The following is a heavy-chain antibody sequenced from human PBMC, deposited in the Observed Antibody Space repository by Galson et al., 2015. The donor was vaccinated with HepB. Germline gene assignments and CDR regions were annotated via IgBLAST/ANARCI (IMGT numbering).Heavy chain of an antibody. Sequence: FTISRDNSKNTLYLQMNGLRDEDTAVYYCAKDPGAVAASPYYYYGMDVWGQGTTVTVSS. V-gene: IGHV3-30*02. J-gene: IGHJ6*02. D-gene: IGHD6-19*01. CDR3: AKDPGAVAASPYYYYGMDV.